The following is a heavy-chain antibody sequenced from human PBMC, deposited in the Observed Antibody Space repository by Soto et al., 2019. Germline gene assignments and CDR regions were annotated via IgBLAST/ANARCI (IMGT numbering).Heavy chain of an antibody. CDR3: ATALVRFGELLFDY. J-gene: IGHJ4*02. V-gene: IGHV4-59*01. D-gene: IGHD3-10*01. CDR1: GGSISGYY. CDR2: IYYSGST. Sequence: SETLSLTCTVSGGSISGYYWSWLRQPPGKGLEWIGYIYYSGSTNYNPSLKSRVTISVDTSKNQFSLKLSSVTAADTAVYYCATALVRFGELLFDYWGQGTLVT.